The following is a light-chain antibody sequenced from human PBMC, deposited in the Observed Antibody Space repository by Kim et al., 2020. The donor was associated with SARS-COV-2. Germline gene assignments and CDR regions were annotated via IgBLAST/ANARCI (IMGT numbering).Light chain of an antibody. J-gene: IGKJ5*01. CDR1: QDISRW. CDR2: AAS. Sequence: DIQMTQSPSSVSASVGDSVTITCRASQDISRWVAWYQQRPWKAPKILIYAASDLQNGVASRFSGSGSETDFTLTISSLQPEDFATYYCQQANSMPLTFGQGTRLEIK. V-gene: IGKV1-12*01. CDR3: QQANSMPLT.